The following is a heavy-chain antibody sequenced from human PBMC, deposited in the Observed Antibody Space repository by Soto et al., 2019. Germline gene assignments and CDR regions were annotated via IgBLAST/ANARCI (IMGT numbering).Heavy chain of an antibody. J-gene: IGHJ6*03. CDR1: GDSISSYY. Sequence: PSETLSLTCTVSGDSISSYYWSWIRQPPGKGLEWIGYIYYSGSTNYNPSLKSRVTISVDTSKNQFSLKLSSVTAADTAVYYCARQYSSSSGPDDYYYYYYMDVWGKGTTVTVSS. CDR3: ARQYSSSSGPDDYYYYYYMDV. D-gene: IGHD6-6*01. V-gene: IGHV4-59*01. CDR2: IYYSGST.